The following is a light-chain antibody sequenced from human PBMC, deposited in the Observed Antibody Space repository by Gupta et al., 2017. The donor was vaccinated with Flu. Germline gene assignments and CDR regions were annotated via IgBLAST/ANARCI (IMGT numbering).Light chain of an antibody. CDR3: QVWDTTSDDLWV. J-gene: IGLJ3*02. CDR2: DDR. CDR1: NIGSKS. Sequence: KTASSTGGGNNIGSKSVNWFQQKPGQAPDLLVYDDRDRPSGIPERFSGSNSGNTATLTIIRVEAGEEADYYCQVWDTTSDDLWVFGGGTRLTVL. V-gene: IGLV3-21*03.